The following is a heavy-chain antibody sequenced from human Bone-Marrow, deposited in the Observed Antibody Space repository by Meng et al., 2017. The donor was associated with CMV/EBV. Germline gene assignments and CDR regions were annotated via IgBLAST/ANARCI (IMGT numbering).Heavy chain of an antibody. D-gene: IGHD2-2*01. V-gene: IGHV3-21*06. CDR3: ARDERACISSSCQGYGYFDL. Sequence: GESLKISCVASGFTFGPSWMGWVRQAPGKGLEWVSSTSGSSRYIYYADSVKGRFTISRDNAKNSLYLQMNSLRAEDTAVYYCARDERACISSSCQGYGYFDLWGRGTLVTVYS. J-gene: IGHJ2*01. CDR2: TSGSSRYI. CDR1: GFTFGPSW.